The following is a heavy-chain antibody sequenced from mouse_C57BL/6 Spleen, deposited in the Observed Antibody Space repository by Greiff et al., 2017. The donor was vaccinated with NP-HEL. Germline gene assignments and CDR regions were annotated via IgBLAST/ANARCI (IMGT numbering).Heavy chain of an antibody. Sequence: VQLQQSGPELVKPGASVKISCKASGYAFSSSWMNWVKQRPGKGLEWIGRIYPGDGDTNYNGKFKGKATLTADKSSSTAYMQLSSLTSEDSAVYFCARGVLRGYFDYWGQGTTLTVSS. CDR1: GYAFSSSW. V-gene: IGHV1-82*01. D-gene: IGHD1-1*01. CDR3: ARGVLRGYFDY. CDR2: IYPGDGDT. J-gene: IGHJ2*01.